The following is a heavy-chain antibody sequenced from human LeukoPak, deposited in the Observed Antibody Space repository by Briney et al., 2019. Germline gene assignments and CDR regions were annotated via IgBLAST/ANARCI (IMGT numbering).Heavy chain of an antibody. Sequence: SETLSLTCAVYGGSFSGYYWSWIRQPPGRGLEWIGEINHSGSTNYNPSLKSRVTISLDTSKNQFSLKLNSVTAADAAVYYCARGHSSGWYGLFDIWGQGTIVTVSS. CDR1: GGSFSGYY. J-gene: IGHJ3*02. CDR2: INHSGST. CDR3: ARGHSSGWYGLFDI. D-gene: IGHD6-19*01. V-gene: IGHV4-34*01.